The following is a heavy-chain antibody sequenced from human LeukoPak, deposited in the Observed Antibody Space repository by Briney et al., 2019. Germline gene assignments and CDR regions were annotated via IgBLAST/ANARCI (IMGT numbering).Heavy chain of an antibody. J-gene: IGHJ4*02. CDR1: GGSISSGGYY. CDR3: ARYIESEGYCSSTSCYTFDY. D-gene: IGHD2-2*02. CDR2: IYHSGST. Sequence: PSQTLSLTCTVSGGSISSGGYYWSWIRQPPGKGLEWIGYIYHSGSTNYNPSLKSRVTISVDRSKNQFSLELSSVTAADTAVYYCARYIESEGYCSSTSCYTFDYWGQGTLVTVSS. V-gene: IGHV4-30-2*01.